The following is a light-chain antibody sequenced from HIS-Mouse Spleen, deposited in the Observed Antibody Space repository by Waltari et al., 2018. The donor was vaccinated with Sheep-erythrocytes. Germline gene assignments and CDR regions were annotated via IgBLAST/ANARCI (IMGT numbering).Light chain of an antibody. CDR3: CSYAGSGTWV. J-gene: IGLJ3*02. Sequence: QSALTQPASVSGSPGQSITISCTGTSSDVGSYNLVSWYQQHPGKAPELMIYEGSKRTSGVSNRFSGYKSGNTAYLTISGLQAEDETDYYCCSYAGSGTWVFGGGTKLTVL. V-gene: IGLV2-23*01. CDR2: EGS. CDR1: SSDVGSYNL.